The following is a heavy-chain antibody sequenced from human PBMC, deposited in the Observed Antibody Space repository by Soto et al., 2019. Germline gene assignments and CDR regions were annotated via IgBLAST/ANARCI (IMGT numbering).Heavy chain of an antibody. J-gene: IGHJ4*02. D-gene: IGHD4-4*01. Sequence: PSETLSLTCTVSGGSVSSASCYWSWIRQPPGKGLEWIGYVYYTGSTNYNPSLKSRVTISVDTSKNQFSLKLTSVTAADTAVYYCAKDLTVTRALDYWGQGTLVTVYS. CDR3: AKDLTVTRALDY. CDR2: VYYTGST. CDR1: GGSVSSASCY. V-gene: IGHV4-61*01.